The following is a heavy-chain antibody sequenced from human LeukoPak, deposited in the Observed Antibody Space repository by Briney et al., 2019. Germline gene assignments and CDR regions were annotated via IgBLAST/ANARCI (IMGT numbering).Heavy chain of an antibody. D-gene: IGHD1-26*01. CDR1: GYTFTSYY. V-gene: IGHV1-46*01. CDR2: INPSGGST. CDR3: ARDVVRSVSYYAHFDY. J-gene: IGHJ4*02. Sequence: ASVKVSCKASGYTFTSYYMHWVRQAPGQGLEWMGIINPSGGSTSYAQEFQGRVTMTRDTSTSTVYMELSSLRSEDTAVYYCARDVVRSVSYYAHFDYWGQGTLFTVSS.